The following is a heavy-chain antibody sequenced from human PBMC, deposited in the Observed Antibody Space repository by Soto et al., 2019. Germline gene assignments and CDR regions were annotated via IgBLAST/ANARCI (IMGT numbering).Heavy chain of an antibody. CDR3: ARHGEWQWLVFDAFDI. J-gene: IGHJ3*02. V-gene: IGHV5-51*01. Sequence: GESLKISCKGSGYSFTSYWIGWVRQMPGKGLEWMGIIYPGDSDTRYSPSFQGQVPISADKSISTAYLQWSSLKASDAAMYSCARHGEWQWLVFDAFDIWGQGTMVTVSS. CDR1: GYSFTSYW. D-gene: IGHD6-19*01. CDR2: IYPGDSDT.